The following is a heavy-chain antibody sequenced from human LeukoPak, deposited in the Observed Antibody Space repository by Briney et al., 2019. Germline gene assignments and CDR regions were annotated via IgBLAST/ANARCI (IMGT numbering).Heavy chain of an antibody. D-gene: IGHD5-18*01. J-gene: IGHJ4*02. CDR2: LYYSRST. CDR3: ARCFVSYGVLD. V-gene: IGHV4-59*01. CDR1: GVSICSYY. Sequence: SETLSLTCTVSGVSICSYYWSWIRQPPGKGLEWIGYLYYSRSTNDNPSLKSRVTISVDTSKNQFSLKLSSVTAADTAVYYCARCFVSYGVLDWGQGTLVTVSS.